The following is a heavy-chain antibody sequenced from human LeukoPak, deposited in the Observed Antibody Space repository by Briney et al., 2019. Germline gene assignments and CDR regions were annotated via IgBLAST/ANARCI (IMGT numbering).Heavy chain of an antibody. CDR3: AREDCSSTSCYAYAFDI. J-gene: IGHJ3*02. Sequence: PGGSLRLSCAASGFTFSSYAMSWVRQAPGKGLEWVSAISGSGGSTYYADSVKGRFTISRDNAKNSLYLQMNSLRAEDTAVYYCAREDCSSTSCYAYAFDIWGQGTMVTVSS. CDR2: ISGSGGST. CDR1: GFTFSSYA. V-gene: IGHV3-23*01. D-gene: IGHD2-2*01.